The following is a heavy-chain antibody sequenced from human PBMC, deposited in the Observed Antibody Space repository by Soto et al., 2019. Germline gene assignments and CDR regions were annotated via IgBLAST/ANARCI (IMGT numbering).Heavy chain of an antibody. CDR3: ARLGIGWEFPFDY. D-gene: IGHD1-26*01. V-gene: IGHV4-61*08. CDR1: GGSVSNDAYY. Sequence: QVQLQESGPGLVKPSETLSLTCIVSGGSVSNDAYYWSWIRQPPGKGLEWIGYIYHSGSTYYNPSLKGRVPISADASANQFSLKVSSVTAADTAVYYCARLGIGWEFPFDYGGQGTLVNVSS. J-gene: IGHJ4*02. CDR2: IYHSGST.